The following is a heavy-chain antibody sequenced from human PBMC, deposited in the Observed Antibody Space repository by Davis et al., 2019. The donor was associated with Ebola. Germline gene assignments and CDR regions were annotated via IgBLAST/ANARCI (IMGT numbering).Heavy chain of an antibody. CDR1: GGPISSGGYY. CDR2: IYYSGST. Sequence: SETLSLTCTVSGGPISSGGYYWSWIRQHPGKGLEWIGYIYYSGSTYYNPSLKSRVTIPVDTSKNQFSLKLSSVTAADTAVYYCARHGHYGMDVWGQGTTVTVSS. CDR3: ARHGHYGMDV. J-gene: IGHJ6*02. V-gene: IGHV4-31*03.